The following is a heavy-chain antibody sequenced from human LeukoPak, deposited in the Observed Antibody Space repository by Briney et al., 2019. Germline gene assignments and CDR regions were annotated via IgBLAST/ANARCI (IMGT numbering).Heavy chain of an antibody. J-gene: IGHJ3*02. CDR3: ARVYLSHDYSLIDASDI. D-gene: IGHD4-11*01. CDR1: GFSFSSYA. V-gene: IGHV3-64*01. CDR2: ISTNGGST. Sequence: PGGSLRLSCAASGFSFSSYAMHWVRQAPGKGLEYVSAISTNGGSTYYANSVKGRFTISRDNSKNTLYLQMGSLRAEDMAVYYCARVYLSHDYSLIDASDIWGQGTMVTVSS.